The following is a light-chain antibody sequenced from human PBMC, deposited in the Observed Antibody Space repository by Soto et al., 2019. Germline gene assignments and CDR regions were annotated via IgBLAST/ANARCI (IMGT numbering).Light chain of an antibody. CDR2: LGS. J-gene: IGKJ1*01. V-gene: IGKV2-28*01. Sequence: EIVMTQSPLSLPVTPGEPASISCTSSQSLLHSNGYKYLDWYLQKPGQSPQLLIYLGSHRASGVPDRFSGSGSGTDVTLKISRVEAEDVGVYYCMQALQTPWTFGQGTKVEIK. CDR1: QSLLHSNGYKY. CDR3: MQALQTPWT.